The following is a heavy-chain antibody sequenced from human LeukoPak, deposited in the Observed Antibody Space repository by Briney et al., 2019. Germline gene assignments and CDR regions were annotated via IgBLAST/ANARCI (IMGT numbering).Heavy chain of an antibody. D-gene: IGHD5-24*01. V-gene: IGHV4-34*01. CDR3: ARLYLPATRFDD. Sequence: PSETLSLTRALYGGSFSGYYWSWIRQPPGKGLEWIGEINHSGSTNYNPSLKSRVTISVDTSKNQFSLKLSSVTPADRAVFYCARLYLPATRFDDWGQGTLVTVSS. CDR2: INHSGST. J-gene: IGHJ4*02. CDR1: GGSFSGYY.